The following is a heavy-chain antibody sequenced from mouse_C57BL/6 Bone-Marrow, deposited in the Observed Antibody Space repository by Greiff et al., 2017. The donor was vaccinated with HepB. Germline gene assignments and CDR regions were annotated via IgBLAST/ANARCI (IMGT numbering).Heavy chain of an antibody. CDR1: GYTFTNYW. V-gene: IGHV1-63*01. J-gene: IGHJ4*01. Sequence: QVQLKQSGAELVRPGTSVKMSCKASGYTFTNYWIGWAKQRPGHGLEWIGDIYPGGGYTNYNEKFKGKATLTADKSSSTAYMQFSSLTSEDSAIYYCARSGGNSFYAMDYWGQGTSGTVSS. CDR2: IYPGGGYT. CDR3: ARSGGNSFYAMDY. D-gene: IGHD2-1*01.